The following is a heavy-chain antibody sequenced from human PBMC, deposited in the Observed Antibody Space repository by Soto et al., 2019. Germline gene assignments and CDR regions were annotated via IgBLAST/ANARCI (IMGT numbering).Heavy chain of an antibody. CDR3: ARAVDGSGGYSFDY. D-gene: IGHD3-10*01. Sequence: GGSLRLSCAASGFTFSNYWMHWVRQAPGKGLVWVSRINSDASSTSYADSVKGRFTISRDNVKNTLYLQMNSLRTEDTAVYYCARAVDGSGGYSFDYWGQGTLVTVSS. J-gene: IGHJ4*02. CDR1: GFTFSNYW. V-gene: IGHV3-74*01. CDR2: INSDASST.